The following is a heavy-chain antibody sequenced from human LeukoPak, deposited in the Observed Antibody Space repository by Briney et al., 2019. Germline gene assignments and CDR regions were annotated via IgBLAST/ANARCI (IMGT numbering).Heavy chain of an antibody. CDR3: ARDFRTMPDDY. CDR2: INPSGGST. CDR1: GYTFTSYY. V-gene: IGHV1-46*01. Sequence: ASVKVSCKASGYTFTSYYMHWVRQAPGQGLEWMGIINPSGGSTSYAQKFQGRVTMTRDTSTSTVYMELSSLRSGDTAVYYCARDFRTMPDDYWGQGTLVTVSS. D-gene: IGHD2-2*01. J-gene: IGHJ4*02.